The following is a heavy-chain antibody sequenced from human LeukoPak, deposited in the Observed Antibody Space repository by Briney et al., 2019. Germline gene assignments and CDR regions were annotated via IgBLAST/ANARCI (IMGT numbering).Heavy chain of an antibody. D-gene: IGHD2-15*01. V-gene: IGHV3-53*01. CDR2: IYSGGST. CDR3: AREVGYCSGGICYPYYFDY. J-gene: IGHJ4*02. CDR1: GFTVSSNY. Sequence: GGSLRLSCAASGFTVSSNYMSWVRQAPGKGLEWVSVIYSGGSTYYADSVKGRFTISRDNSKNTLYLQMNSLRAEDTAVYYCAREVGYCSGGICYPYYFDYWGQGTLVTVSS.